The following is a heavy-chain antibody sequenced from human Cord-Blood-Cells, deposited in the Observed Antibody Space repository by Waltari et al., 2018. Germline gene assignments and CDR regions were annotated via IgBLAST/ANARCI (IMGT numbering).Heavy chain of an antibody. D-gene: IGHD3-10*01. CDR2: INAGNGNT. J-gene: IGHJ6*02. Sequence: QVQLVQSGAEVKKPGASVKVSCKASGYTLTSYAMHWVRQAPGQRLEWMGWINAGNGNTKYSQKFQGRVTITRDTSASTAYMELSSLRSEDTAVYYCAGVGENSNYYGMDVWGQGTTVTVSS. V-gene: IGHV1-3*01. CDR3: AGVGENSNYYGMDV. CDR1: GYTLTSYA.